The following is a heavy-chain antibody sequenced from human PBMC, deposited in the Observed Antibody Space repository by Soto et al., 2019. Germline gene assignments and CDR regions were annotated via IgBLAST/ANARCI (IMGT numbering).Heavy chain of an antibody. Sequence: GESLKISCAASGFTFSSYAMSWVRQAPGKGLEWVSAISGSGGSTYYADSVKGRFTISRDNSKNTLYLQMNSLRAEDTAVYYCAKDNRYYDSSGYLRQVPDAFDIWGQGTMVTVSS. CDR1: GFTFSSYA. CDR3: AKDNRYYDSSGYLRQVPDAFDI. CDR2: ISGSGGST. J-gene: IGHJ3*02. V-gene: IGHV3-23*01. D-gene: IGHD3-22*01.